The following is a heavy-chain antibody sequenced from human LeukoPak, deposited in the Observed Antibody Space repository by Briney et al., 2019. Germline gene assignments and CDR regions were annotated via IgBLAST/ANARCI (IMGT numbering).Heavy chain of an antibody. CDR2: ISGSGGST. CDR3: AKDYCSGGSCYLDY. CDR1: GFTFSSYA. V-gene: IGHV3-23*01. J-gene: IGHJ4*02. Sequence: GGSLRLSCAGSGFTFSSYAMSWVRQAPGKGLEWVSAISGSGGSTYYADSVKGRFTISRDNSKNTLYLQMNSLRAEDTAVYYCAKDYCSGGSCYLDYWGQGTLVTVSS. D-gene: IGHD2-15*01.